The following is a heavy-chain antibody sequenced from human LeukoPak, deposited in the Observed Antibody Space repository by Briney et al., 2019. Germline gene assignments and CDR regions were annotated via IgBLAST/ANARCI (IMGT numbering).Heavy chain of an antibody. Sequence: ASVKVSCKASGYTFTNDDGITWVRQAPGQGLEWMGWINAKSVSTNYAQKFQDRVTMTTDTSTSTAYMELRSLRSDDTAVYYCARDQVGRGKFDFWGQGTLVTVSS. CDR3: ARDQVGRGKFDF. J-gene: IGHJ4*02. CDR2: INAKSVST. V-gene: IGHV1-18*01. D-gene: IGHD1-26*01. CDR1: GYTFTNDD.